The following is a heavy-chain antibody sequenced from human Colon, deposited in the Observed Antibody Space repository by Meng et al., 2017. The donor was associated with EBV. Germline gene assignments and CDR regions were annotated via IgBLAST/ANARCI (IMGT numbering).Heavy chain of an antibody. J-gene: IGHJ5*02. CDR1: GGSIGSYY. CDR2: IYYSGST. Sequence: QQCGQVLGKPSDALSLTSTVSGGSIGSYYWSWIRQPPGKGLEWIGYIYYSGSTNYNPSLKSRVTISVDTSKNQFSLKLSSVTAADTAVYYCARHFINWFDPWGQGTLVTVSS. V-gene: IGHV4-59*08. CDR3: ARHFINWFDP.